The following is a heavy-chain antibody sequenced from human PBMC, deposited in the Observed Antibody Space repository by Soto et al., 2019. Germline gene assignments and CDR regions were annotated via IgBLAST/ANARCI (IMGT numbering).Heavy chain of an antibody. Sequence: QVQLVQSGAEVKKPGASVKVSCKASGYTFTGYYMHWVRQAPGQGLEWMGWINPNSGGTNYAQKFQGWVTMTRDTSISTAYMELSRLTSDDTAVYYCARGYSGYDHGPHYYYMDVWGKGTTVTVSS. J-gene: IGHJ6*03. CDR2: INPNSGGT. CDR1: GYTFTGYY. V-gene: IGHV1-2*04. D-gene: IGHD5-12*01. CDR3: ARGYSGYDHGPHYYYMDV.